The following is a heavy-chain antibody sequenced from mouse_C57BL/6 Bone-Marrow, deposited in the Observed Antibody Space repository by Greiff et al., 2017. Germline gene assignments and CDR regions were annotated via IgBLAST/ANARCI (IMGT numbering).Heavy chain of an antibody. D-gene: IGHD2-5*01. Sequence: QVQLQQPGAELLMPGASVKLSCKASGYTFTSYWLHWLTQRPGQGLEWIGEFDPSDSYTNYNQKFKGKSTLTVDKSSSTAYMQLSSLTSEASAVYYCARDYSNYFYAMDYWGQGTSLTVSS. CDR2: FDPSDSYT. CDR3: ARDYSNYFYAMDY. J-gene: IGHJ4*01. V-gene: IGHV1-69*01. CDR1: GYTFTSYW.